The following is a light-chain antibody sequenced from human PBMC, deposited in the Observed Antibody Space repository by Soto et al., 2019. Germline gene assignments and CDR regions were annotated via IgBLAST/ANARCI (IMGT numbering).Light chain of an antibody. CDR3: QQSYSTPRT. CDR1: QSISSY. V-gene: IGKV1-39*01. CDR2: AAS. J-gene: IGKJ1*01. Sequence: DIPMTQSPSSLSASVGDRVTITCRASQSISSYLNWYQQKPGKAPKLLIYAASSLQSGVSSRFSGSGSGTDFTLTISSLQFEDFATYYCQQSYSTPRTFGQGTKVEIK.